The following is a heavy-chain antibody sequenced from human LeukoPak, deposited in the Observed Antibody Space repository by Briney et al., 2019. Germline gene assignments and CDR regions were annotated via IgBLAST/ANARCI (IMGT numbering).Heavy chain of an antibody. CDR1: GFTFSDAW. V-gene: IGHV3-15*01. Sequence: GGSLRLSCAASGFTFSDAWMSWVRQAPGKGLEWVGRIKSKTDGGTTDYAAPVKGRFTISRDDSKNTLYLQMNSLKTEDTAVYYCTTDINKKDPTLLLWFGELLGYWGQGTLVTVSS. CDR3: TTDINKKDPTLLLWFGELLGY. CDR2: IKSKTDGGTT. D-gene: IGHD3-10*01. J-gene: IGHJ4*02.